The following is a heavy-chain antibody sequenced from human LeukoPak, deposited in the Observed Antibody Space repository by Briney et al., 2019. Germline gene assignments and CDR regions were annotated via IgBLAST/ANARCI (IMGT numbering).Heavy chain of an antibody. CDR2: IYHSGST. D-gene: IGHD2-15*01. J-gene: IGHJ4*02. CDR3: ARYPIIGYCSGGSCYYFDY. CDR1: GGSISSGGYS. Sequence: SETLSLTCAVSGGSISSGGYSWSWIRQPPGKGLEWIGYIYHSGSTYYNPSLKSRVTISVDRSKNQFSLKLSSVTAADTAVYYCARYPIIGYCSGGSCYYFDYWGQGTLVTVSS. V-gene: IGHV4-30-2*01.